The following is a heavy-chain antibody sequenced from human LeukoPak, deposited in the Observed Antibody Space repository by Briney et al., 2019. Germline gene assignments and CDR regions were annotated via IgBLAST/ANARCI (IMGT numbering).Heavy chain of an antibody. Sequence: ASVKVSCKASGYTFSCYYMHWVRQAPGQGLEWMGWINPNSGATNYAQKFQGRVTMTRDTSISTAYMELTGLRSDDTAVYYCARAYCGGDCYDSWGQGTLVTVSS. V-gene: IGHV1-2*02. CDR1: GYTFSCYY. CDR2: INPNSGAT. J-gene: IGHJ4*02. CDR3: ARAYCGGDCYDS. D-gene: IGHD2-21*01.